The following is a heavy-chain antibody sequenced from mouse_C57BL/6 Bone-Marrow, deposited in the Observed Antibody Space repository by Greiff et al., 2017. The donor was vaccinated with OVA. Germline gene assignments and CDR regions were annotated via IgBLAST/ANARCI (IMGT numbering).Heavy chain of an antibody. CDR3: TRFITTVVDYFDY. J-gene: IGHJ2*01. CDR2: IYPGNSDT. Sequence: EVQLQQSGTVLARPGASVKKSCKTSGYTFTSYWMHWVKQRPGQGLEWIGAIYPGNSDTSYNQKFKGKAKLTAVTSASTAYMELSSLTNEDSAVYYCTRFITTVVDYFDYWGQGTTLTVSS. CDR1: GYTFTSYW. V-gene: IGHV1-5*01. D-gene: IGHD1-1*01.